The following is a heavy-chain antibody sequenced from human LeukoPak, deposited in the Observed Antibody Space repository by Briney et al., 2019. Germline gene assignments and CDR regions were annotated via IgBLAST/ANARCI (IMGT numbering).Heavy chain of an antibody. CDR1: GGTFSSYA. V-gene: IGHV1-69*01. J-gene: IGHJ3*02. D-gene: IGHD3-22*01. Sequence: SVKVSCKASGGTFSSYAISWVRQAPGQGLEWMGGIIPIFATANYAQKFQGRVTITADESTSTAYMELSSLRSEDTVVYYCARALREYHYDSSGRAFDIWGQGTMVTVSS. CDR3: ARALREYHYDSSGRAFDI. CDR2: IIPIFATA.